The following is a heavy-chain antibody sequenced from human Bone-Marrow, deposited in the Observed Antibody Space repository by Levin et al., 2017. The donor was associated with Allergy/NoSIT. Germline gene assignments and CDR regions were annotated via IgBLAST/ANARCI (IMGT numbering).Heavy chain of an antibody. CDR1: GGTFSSYS. V-gene: IGHV1-69*04. CDR2: IIPDLDIA. J-gene: IGHJ4*02. Sequence: SVKVSYKASGGTFSSYSFNWVRQAPGQGLQWLGRIIPDLDIAKYAQKFQDRITITADKSTSTVYMELSSLRSEDTALYYCAGDYRTSGSYDSWGQGTLVTVSS. D-gene: IGHD3-10*01. CDR3: AGDYRTSGSYDS.